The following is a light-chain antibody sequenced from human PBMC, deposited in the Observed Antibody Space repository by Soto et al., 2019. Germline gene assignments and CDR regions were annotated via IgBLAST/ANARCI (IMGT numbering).Light chain of an antibody. CDR3: QKYNNWPQT. V-gene: IGKV3-15*01. Sequence: ETMMTQPPDTLSVSLGERATLSCRASQSLRSSLAWYQHKPGQAPRLIIYDESTRATGIPDRLSGSGSGTDLNLTISGLQSEDFAVYYCQKYNNWPQTCGQGTKVDIK. CDR1: QSLRSS. CDR2: DES. J-gene: IGKJ1*01.